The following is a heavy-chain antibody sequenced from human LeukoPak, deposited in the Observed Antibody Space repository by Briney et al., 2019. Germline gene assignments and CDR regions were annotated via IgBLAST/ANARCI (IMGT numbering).Heavy chain of an antibody. D-gene: IGHD5-24*01. CDR2: IYYSGST. CDR1: GVSISSHY. Sequence: PSETLSLTCTLSGVSISSHYWSWIRQPPGKGVEWIGYIYYSGSTNYNPSLKSRVTISVDTSKNQFSLKLSSVTAADTAVYYCARDPGGYNSLWGFDYWGQGTLVTVSS. V-gene: IGHV4-59*11. J-gene: IGHJ4*02. CDR3: ARDPGGYNSLWGFDY.